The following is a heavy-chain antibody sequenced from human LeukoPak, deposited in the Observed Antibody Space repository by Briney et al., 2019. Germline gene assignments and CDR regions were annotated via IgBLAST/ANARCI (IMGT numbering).Heavy chain of an antibody. Sequence: GGSLRLSCAASGFTFDDYGMSWARQAPGKGLEWVSGINWNGGSTGYADSVKGRFTISRDNAKNSLYLQMNSLRAEDTALYYCARVYYDSSGYGGFDYWGQGTLVTVSS. CDR1: GFTFDDYG. D-gene: IGHD3-22*01. CDR3: ARVYYDSSGYGGFDY. CDR2: INWNGGST. V-gene: IGHV3-20*04. J-gene: IGHJ4*02.